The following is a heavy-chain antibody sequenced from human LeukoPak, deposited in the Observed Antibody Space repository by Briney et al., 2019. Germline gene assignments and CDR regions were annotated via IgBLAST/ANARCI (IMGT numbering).Heavy chain of an antibody. J-gene: IGHJ3*02. CDR2: IIPIFGTA. V-gene: IGHV1-69*06. D-gene: IGHD3-10*02. CDR3: ARDMLRNAFDI. Sequence: SVKVSCKASGGTLSSYAISWVRQAPGQGLEWMGGIIPIFGTANYAQKFQGRVTITADKSTSTAYMELSSLRSEDTAVYYCARDMLRNAFDIWGQGTMVTVSS. CDR1: GGTLSSYA.